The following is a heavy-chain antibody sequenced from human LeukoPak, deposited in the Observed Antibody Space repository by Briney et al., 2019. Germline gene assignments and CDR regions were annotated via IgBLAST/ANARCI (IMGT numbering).Heavy chain of an antibody. CDR1: GFTFSNYW. V-gene: IGHV3-7*04. CDR2: IKQDGSER. CDR3: ARGITMAN. D-gene: IGHD3-3*01. Sequence: PGGSLRLSCAASGFTFSNYWMTWVRQAPGKGLEWVANIKQDGSERDYVDSVKGRFTISRDDAKNSLYLQMNSLRVEDTAVYYCARGITMANWGQGTLVTVSS. J-gene: IGHJ4*02.